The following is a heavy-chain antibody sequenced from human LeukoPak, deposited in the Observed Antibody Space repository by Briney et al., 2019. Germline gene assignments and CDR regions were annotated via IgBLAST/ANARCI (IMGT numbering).Heavy chain of an antibody. J-gene: IGHJ4*02. V-gene: IGHV4-61*02. CDR2: IYTSGST. D-gene: IGHD5-24*01. CDR1: GGSISSGSYY. Sequence: SGTLSLTCTVSGGSISSGSYYWSWIRQPAGKGLEWIGRIYTSGSTNYNPSLKSRVTISVDTSKNQFSLKLSSVTAADTAVYYCARDGYNSYFDYWGQGTLVTVSS. CDR3: ARDGYNSYFDY.